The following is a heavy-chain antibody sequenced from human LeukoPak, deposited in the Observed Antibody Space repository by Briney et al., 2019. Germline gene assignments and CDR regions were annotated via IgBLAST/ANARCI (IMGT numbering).Heavy chain of an antibody. CDR2: IYYSGST. J-gene: IGHJ2*01. D-gene: IGHD6-19*01. CDR1: ADSITSYF. V-gene: IGHV4-59*01. CDR3: ARRVAGHWCFDL. Sequence: SETLSLTCTVSADSITSYFWSWIRQPPGKGLEWIGYIYYSGSTINNPSLKSRGTISVDTSKNQFSLNLSSVTAADTAVYYCARRVAGHWCFDLWGRGTLVTVSS.